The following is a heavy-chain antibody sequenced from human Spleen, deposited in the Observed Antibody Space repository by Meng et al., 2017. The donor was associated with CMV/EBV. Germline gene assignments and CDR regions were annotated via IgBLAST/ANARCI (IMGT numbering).Heavy chain of an antibody. CDR3: NSRTTVTTLIDY. CDR1: GFTFSGSV. CDR2: IRSKTNSYAT. Sequence: GESLKISCAASGFTFSGSVMHWVRQASGKGLEWVGRIRSKTNSYATSYAAPVKGRFTISRDDSKSIAYLQMNSLKTEDTAVYYCNSRTTVTTLIDYWGQGTLVTVSS. V-gene: IGHV3-73*01. D-gene: IGHD4-11*01. J-gene: IGHJ4*02.